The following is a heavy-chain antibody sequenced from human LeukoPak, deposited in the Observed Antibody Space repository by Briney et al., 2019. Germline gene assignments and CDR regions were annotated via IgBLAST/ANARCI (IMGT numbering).Heavy chain of an antibody. CDR2: IYYSGST. Sequence: PSETLSLTCTVSGGSISSYYWSWIRQPPGKGLEWIGYIYYSGSTNYNPSLKGRVTISVDTSKNQFSLKLSSVTAADTAVYYCARDRPDGTLDYWGQGTLVTVSS. CDR3: ARDRPDGTLDY. V-gene: IGHV4-59*01. D-gene: IGHD1-14*01. CDR1: GGSISSYY. J-gene: IGHJ4*02.